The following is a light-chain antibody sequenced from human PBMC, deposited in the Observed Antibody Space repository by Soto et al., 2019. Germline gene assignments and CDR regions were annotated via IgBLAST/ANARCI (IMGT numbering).Light chain of an antibody. CDR3: QHYNSYS. CDR1: QDISNW. J-gene: IGKJ1*01. CDR2: NAS. Sequence: DIHFTHSPAFLSASVGDTVTITCRASQDISNWLAWYQQKPDTAPKVLIYNASNLQSGVPSRFSGSGSGTEFTLTISSLQHDDVATYYCQHYNSYSFGQGTKVDI. V-gene: IGKV1-5*01.